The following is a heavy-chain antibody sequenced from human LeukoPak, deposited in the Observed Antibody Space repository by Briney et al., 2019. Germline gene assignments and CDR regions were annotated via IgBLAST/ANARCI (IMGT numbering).Heavy chain of an antibody. CDR2: IKQDGSEK. J-gene: IGHJ4*02. V-gene: IGHV3-7*01. CDR1: GFTFSSYW. CDR3: AKALTPRDTAMVKGY. D-gene: IGHD5-18*01. Sequence: PGGSLRLSCAASGFTFSSYWMSWVRQAPGKGLEWVANIKQDGSEKYYVDSVEGRFTISRDNAKNSLYLQMNSLRAEDTAVYYCAKALTPRDTAMVKGYWGQGTLVTVSS.